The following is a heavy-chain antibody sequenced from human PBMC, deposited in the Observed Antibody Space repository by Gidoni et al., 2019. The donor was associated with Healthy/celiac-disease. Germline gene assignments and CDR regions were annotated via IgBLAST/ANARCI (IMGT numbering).Heavy chain of an antibody. CDR1: GGSFSGYY. CDR3: ARGATREYDSSGYYLRLVDAFDI. J-gene: IGHJ3*02. D-gene: IGHD3-22*01. CDR2: INHSGST. V-gene: IGHV4-34*01. Sequence: QVQLQQWGAGLLTPSETLSLTCAVYGGSFSGYYWSWIRQPPGKGLEWIGEINHSGSTNYNPSLKSRVTISVDTSKNQFSLKLSSVTAADTAVYYCARGATREYDSSGYYLRLVDAFDIWGQGTMVTVSS.